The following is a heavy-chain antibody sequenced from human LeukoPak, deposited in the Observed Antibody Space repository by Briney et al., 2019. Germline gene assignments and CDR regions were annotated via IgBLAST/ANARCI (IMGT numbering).Heavy chain of an antibody. V-gene: IGHV3-23*01. CDR2: ISATGGSI. Sequence: QPGGSLRLSCAASGFTFSIYAMSWVRQAPGKGLEWVSGISATGGSIYYADSVKGRFTISRDNSKNTLYLQMSSLRAEDTALYYCAKDRVSGSYSRILFQHWGQGTLVTVSS. CDR3: AKDRVSGSYSRILFQH. D-gene: IGHD1-26*01. CDR1: GFTFSIYA. J-gene: IGHJ1*01.